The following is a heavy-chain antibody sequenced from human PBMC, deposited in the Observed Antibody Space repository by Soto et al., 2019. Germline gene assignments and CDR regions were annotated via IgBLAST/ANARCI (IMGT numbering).Heavy chain of an antibody. J-gene: IGHJ4*02. CDR1: GFTFTRYS. Sequence: GGSLRLSCAASGFTFTRYSMNWVRQAPGKGLEWVSSISSTTNYIYYGDSMKGRFTISRDNAKNSLYLEMNSLRVEDTAVYYCARESEDLTSNFDYWGQGTLVTVSS. CDR2: ISSTTNYI. V-gene: IGHV3-21*06. CDR3: ARESEDLTSNFDY.